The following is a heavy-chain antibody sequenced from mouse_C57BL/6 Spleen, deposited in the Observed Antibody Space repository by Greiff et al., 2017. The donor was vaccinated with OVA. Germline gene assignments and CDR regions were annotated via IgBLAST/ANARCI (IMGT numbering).Heavy chain of an antibody. V-gene: IGHV1-80*01. J-gene: IGHJ1*03. D-gene: IGHD1-1*01. CDR2: IYPGDGDT. CDR1: GYAFSSYW. Sequence: QVQLQQSGAELVKPGASVKISCKASGYAFSSYWMNWVKQRPGKGLEWIGQIYPGDGDTNYNGKFKGKATLTAGKSSSTAYMQLSSLTSEDSAVYFCAREEITTVVATRYFDVWGTGTTVTVSS. CDR3: AREEITTVVATRYFDV.